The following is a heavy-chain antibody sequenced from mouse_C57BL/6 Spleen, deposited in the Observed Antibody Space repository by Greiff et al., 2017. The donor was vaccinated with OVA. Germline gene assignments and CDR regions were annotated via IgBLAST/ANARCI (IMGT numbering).Heavy chain of an antibody. Sequence: EVKLVESGGGLVKPGGSLKLSCAASGFTFSSYAMSWVRQTPEKRLEWVATISDGGSYTYYPDNVKGRFTISRDNAKNNLYLQMSHLKSEDTAMYYCARDREGDYWGQGTSVTVSS. CDR3: ARDREGDY. CDR2: ISDGGSYT. D-gene: IGHD3-1*01. J-gene: IGHJ4*01. V-gene: IGHV5-4*01. CDR1: GFTFSSYA.